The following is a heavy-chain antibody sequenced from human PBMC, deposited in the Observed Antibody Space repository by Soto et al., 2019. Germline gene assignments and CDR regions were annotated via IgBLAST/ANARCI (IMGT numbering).Heavy chain of an antibody. D-gene: IGHD3-10*01. CDR1: GFTFSSYW. CDR3: ARGDFGVGSSYDY. V-gene: IGHV3-7*04. J-gene: IGHJ4*02. CDR2: IKQDGSEK. Sequence: EVQLVESGGGLVQPGGSLRLSCAASGFTFSSYWMSWVRQAPGKGLEWVANIKQDGSEKYYVDSVKGRFTISRDNAKNSLYLKMNSLRAEDPAVYYCARGDFGVGSSYDYWGQGTLVTVSS.